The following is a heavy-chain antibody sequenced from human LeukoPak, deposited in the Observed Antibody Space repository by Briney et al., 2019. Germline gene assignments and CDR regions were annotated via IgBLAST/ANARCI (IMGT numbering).Heavy chain of an antibody. V-gene: IGHV4-4*07. CDR3: ARVTQYPRPGDCSSTSCFYYYYYYMDV. CDR2: IYTSGST. J-gene: IGHJ6*03. D-gene: IGHD2-2*01. CDR1: GGSISSYY. Sequence: PSETLSHTCTVSGGSISSYYWSWIRQPAGKGLEWIGRIYTSGSTNYNPSLKSRVTMSVDTSKNQFSLKLSSVTAADTAVYYCARVTQYPRPGDCSSTSCFYYYYYYMDVWGKGTTVTVSS.